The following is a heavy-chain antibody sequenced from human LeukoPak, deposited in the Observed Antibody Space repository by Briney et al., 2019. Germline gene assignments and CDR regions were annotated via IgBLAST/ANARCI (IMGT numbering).Heavy chain of an antibody. J-gene: IGHJ3*02. Sequence: SETLSLTCTVSGGSISSSSYYWGWIRQPPGKGLEWIGSIYYSGRTYYNPSLKSRVTISVDTSKNQFSLKLSSVTAADTAVYYCASPRYSSGWYPHRAFDIWGQGTMVTVSS. V-gene: IGHV4-39*01. CDR3: ASPRYSSGWYPHRAFDI. D-gene: IGHD6-19*01. CDR1: GGSISSSSYY. CDR2: IYYSGRT.